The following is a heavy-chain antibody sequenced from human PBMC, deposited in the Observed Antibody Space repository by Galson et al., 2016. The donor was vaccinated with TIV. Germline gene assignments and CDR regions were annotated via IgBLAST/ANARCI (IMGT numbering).Heavy chain of an antibody. V-gene: IGHV3-7*03. D-gene: IGHD2-15*01. CDR3: EREKAVGPALLDF. CDR1: GFTFSDYW. CDR2: IKEDGREE. J-gene: IGHJ4*02. Sequence: SLRLSCAASGFTFSDYWMTWVRLTPGKGLEWVANIKEDGREEYYVDSVTGRSTVSRDNARNSLFLQMTSLRAEDTAICYCEREKAVGPALLDFWGQGVPVTVSP.